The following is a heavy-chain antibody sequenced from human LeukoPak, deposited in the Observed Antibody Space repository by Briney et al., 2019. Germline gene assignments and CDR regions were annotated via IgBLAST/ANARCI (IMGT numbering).Heavy chain of an antibody. CDR1: GFTLSSCE. CDR3: ARAGVSGELNY. Sequence: GGTLRLSCALSGFTLSSCETNWVPDAPGGGGEWLLYISNSGSSKYYVDSVRGRFTISRDNAKNSLYLQMSGLRAEDTAVYYCARAGVSGELNYWGQGTLVTVSS. D-gene: IGHD3-10*01. J-gene: IGHJ4*02. V-gene: IGHV3-48*03. CDR2: ISNSGSSK.